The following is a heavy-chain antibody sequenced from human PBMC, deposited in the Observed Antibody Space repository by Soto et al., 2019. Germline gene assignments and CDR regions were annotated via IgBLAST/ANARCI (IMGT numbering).Heavy chain of an antibody. CDR2: IIPIFGTA. D-gene: IGHD6-19*01. CDR1: GGTFSSYA. V-gene: IGHV1-69*01. CDR3: AVAQGGRAGIAVAGVTGYYYGMDV. J-gene: IGHJ6*02. Sequence: QVQLVQSGAEVKKPGSSVKVSCKASGGTFSSYAISWVRQAPGQGLEWMGGIIPIFGTANYAQKFQGRVTITADESTSTAYMELSSLRSEDPAVYYCAVAQGGRAGIAVAGVTGYYYGMDVWGQGTTVTVSS.